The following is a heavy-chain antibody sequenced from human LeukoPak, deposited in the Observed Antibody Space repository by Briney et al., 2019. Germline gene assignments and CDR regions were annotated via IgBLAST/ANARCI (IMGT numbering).Heavy chain of an antibody. D-gene: IGHD3-10*01. CDR3: ARGRLTMVRGVIKT. CDR2: INHSGST. CDR1: GGSFSGYY. V-gene: IGHV4-34*01. J-gene: IGHJ5*02. Sequence: SETLSLTCAVYGGSFSGYYWSWIRQPPGKGLEWIGEINHSGSTNYNPSLKSRVTISVDTSKNQFSLKLSSVTAAGTAVYYCARGRLTMVRGVIKTWGQGTLVTVSS.